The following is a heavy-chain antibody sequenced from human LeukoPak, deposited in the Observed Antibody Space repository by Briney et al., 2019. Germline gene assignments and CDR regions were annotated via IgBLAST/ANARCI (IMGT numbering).Heavy chain of an antibody. J-gene: IGHJ4*02. D-gene: IGHD5-24*01. CDR1: GYSISSGYY. CDR3: ARTKMATMLVDY. V-gene: IGHV4-38-2*02. Sequence: SETLSLTCTVSGYSISSGYYWGWIRQPPGKGLEWIGSIYHSGSTYYNPSLKSRVTISVDTSKNQFSLKLSSVTAADTAVYYCARTKMATMLVDYWGQGTLVTVSS. CDR2: IYHSGST.